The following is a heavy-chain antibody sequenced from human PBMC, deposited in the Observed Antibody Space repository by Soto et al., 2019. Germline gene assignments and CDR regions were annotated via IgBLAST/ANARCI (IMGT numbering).Heavy chain of an antibody. D-gene: IGHD6-6*01. V-gene: IGHV1-8*01. CDR3: ARVVYLWAGSSSSGTDY. J-gene: IGHJ4*02. CDR2: MNPNSGNT. Sequence: QVQLVQSGAEVKKPGASVKVSCKASGYTYTSYDINWVRQATGQGLEWMGWMNPNSGNTGYAQKSQGRVTMTRNTSISTAYMDLSSLRSEDTAVYYCARVVYLWAGSSSSGTDYWGQGTLVTVSS. CDR1: GYTYTSYD.